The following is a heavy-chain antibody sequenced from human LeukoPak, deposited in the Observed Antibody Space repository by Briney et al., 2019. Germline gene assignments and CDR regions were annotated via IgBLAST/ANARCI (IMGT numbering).Heavy chain of an antibody. CDR2: IHASGPT. Sequence: PSETLSLTCTVSGGSICAYYWSWIRRPPGKGLEWIAYIHASGPTNYNPSLKSRITISVDTSKNQFSLKLSSVTAADTAVYYCARHEAGIAARPFDNWGQGTLVTVSS. D-gene: IGHD6-6*01. CDR3: ARHEAGIAARPFDN. CDR1: GGSICAYY. V-gene: IGHV4-4*09. J-gene: IGHJ4*02.